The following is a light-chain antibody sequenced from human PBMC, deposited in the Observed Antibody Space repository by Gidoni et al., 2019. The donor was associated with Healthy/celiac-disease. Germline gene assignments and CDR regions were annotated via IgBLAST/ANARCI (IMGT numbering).Light chain of an antibody. J-gene: IGKJ1*01. V-gene: IGKV1-39*01. CDR3: QQSYSSWT. Sequence: GARCDITCRASQSISSYLNWYQQKPGKAPKLLIYAASSLQSRVPSRFSGSGSGTDFTLTISGLQPEDFATYYCQQSYSSWTFXXXTKVEIK. CDR1: QSISSY. CDR2: AAS.